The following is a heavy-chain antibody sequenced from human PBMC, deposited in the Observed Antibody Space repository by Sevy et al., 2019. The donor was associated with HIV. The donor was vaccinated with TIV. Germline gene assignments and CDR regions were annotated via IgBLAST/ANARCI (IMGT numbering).Heavy chain of an antibody. V-gene: IGHV3-9*01. CDR2: ISWNSGSI. D-gene: IGHD1-26*01. CDR1: GFTFDDYA. CDR3: AKAIMGALYYFDY. Sequence: GGYLRLSCAASGFTFDDYAMHWVRQAPGKGLEWVSGISWNSGSIGYADSVKGRFTISRDNAKNSLYLQMNSLRAEDTALYYCAKAIMGALYYFDYWGQGTLVTVSS. J-gene: IGHJ4*02.